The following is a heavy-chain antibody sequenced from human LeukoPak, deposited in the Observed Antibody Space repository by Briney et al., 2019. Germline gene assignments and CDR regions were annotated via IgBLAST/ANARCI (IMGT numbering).Heavy chain of an antibody. CDR2: ISGSGDST. V-gene: IGHV3-23*01. D-gene: IGHD3-3*01. CDR1: GFTFSSYA. Sequence: PGGPLRLSCAASGFTFSSYAMSWVRQAPGKGLEWVSAISGSGDSTYYADSVKGRFTISRDNSKNTLYLQMNSLRAEDTAVYFCASSRRSGVSESLDYWGQGTLVTVSS. CDR3: ASSRRSGVSESLDY. J-gene: IGHJ4*02.